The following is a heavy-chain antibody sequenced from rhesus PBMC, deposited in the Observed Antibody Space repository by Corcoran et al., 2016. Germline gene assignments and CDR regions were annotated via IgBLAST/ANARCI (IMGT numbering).Heavy chain of an antibody. CDR1: GGSISGYYY. V-gene: IGHV4-73*01. Sequence: QVQLQQWGEGLVKPSETLSLTCAVYGGSISGYYYWSWIRQPPGKGLEWIGYIYGSSGSTYYNPSLKSRVTISTGTSKNQFSLKLSSVTAADTAVYYCARGPGGLDSWGQGVVVTVSS. CDR2: IYGSSGST. J-gene: IGHJ6*01. CDR3: ARGPGGLDS.